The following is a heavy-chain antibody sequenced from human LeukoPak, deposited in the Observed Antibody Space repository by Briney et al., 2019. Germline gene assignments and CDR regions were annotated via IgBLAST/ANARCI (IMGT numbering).Heavy chain of an antibody. CDR1: GGSISSGSYY. CDR3: ASGYYGSGSYQFSDY. CDR2: ICTSGST. V-gene: IGHV4-61*02. D-gene: IGHD3-10*01. J-gene: IGHJ4*02. Sequence: PSETLSLTCTVSGGSISSGSYYWSWIRQPAGKGLEWIGRICTSGSTNYNPSLKSRVTISVDTSKNQFSLKLGSVTAADTAVYYCASGYYGSGSYQFSDYWGQGTLVTVSS.